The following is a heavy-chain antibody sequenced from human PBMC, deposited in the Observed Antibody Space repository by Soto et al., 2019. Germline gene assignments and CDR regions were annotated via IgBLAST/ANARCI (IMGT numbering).Heavy chain of an antibody. D-gene: IGHD1-26*01. CDR2: INAGNGNT. CDR1: GYTFTSYA. J-gene: IGHJ3*01. V-gene: IGHV1-3*01. Sequence: GASVKVSCKASGYTFTSYAMHWVRQAPGQRLEWMGWINAGNGNTKYSQKFQDRVTITRDRSMSTAYMELSSLRSEDTAMYYCARFVGDTDAYDFWGQGKMDT. CDR3: ARFVGDTDAYDF.